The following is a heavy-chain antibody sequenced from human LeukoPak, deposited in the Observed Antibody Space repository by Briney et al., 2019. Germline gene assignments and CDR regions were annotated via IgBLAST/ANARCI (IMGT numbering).Heavy chain of an antibody. D-gene: IGHD6-13*01. CDR3: AKDQQQQLVTYYFDY. J-gene: IGHJ4*02. CDR1: GFTFSSYG. V-gene: IGHV3-33*06. CDR2: IWYDGSNK. Sequence: PGGSLRLSCAASGFTFSSYGMHWVRQAPGKGLEWVAVIWYDGSNKYYADSVKGRFTISRDNSKNTLYLQMNSLRAEDTAVYYCAKDQQQQLVTYYFDYWGQGTLVTVPS.